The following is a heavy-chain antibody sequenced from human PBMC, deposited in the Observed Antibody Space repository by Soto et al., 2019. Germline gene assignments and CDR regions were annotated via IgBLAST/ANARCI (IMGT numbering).Heavy chain of an antibody. CDR1: GFTFSSYG. CDR3: AKASNGPAAAIMDY. Sequence: GGSLRLSCAASGFTFSSYGMHWVRQAPGKGLEWVAVIWYDGTNKYYGDSVVGRFTISRDNSKDTLYLQMNSLRAEDTAVYYCAKASNGPAAAIMDYWGQGTPVTVS. D-gene: IGHD2-2*01. CDR2: IWYDGTNK. J-gene: IGHJ4*02. V-gene: IGHV3-33*06.